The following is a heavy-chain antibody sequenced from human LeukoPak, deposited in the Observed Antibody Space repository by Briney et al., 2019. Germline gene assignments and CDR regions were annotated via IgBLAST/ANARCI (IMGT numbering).Heavy chain of an antibody. CDR2: INPNSGGT. CDR1: GYTFTGYY. J-gene: IGHJ1*01. V-gene: IGHV1-2*06. CDR3: AKSMALEWLLYQTFSEYFQH. D-gene: IGHD3-3*01. Sequence: ASVKVSCKASGYTFTGYYMHWVRQAPGQGLEWMGRINPNSGGTNYAQKFQGRVTMTRDTSISTAYMELSRLRSDDTAVYYCAKSMALEWLLYQTFSEYFQHWGQGTLVTVSS.